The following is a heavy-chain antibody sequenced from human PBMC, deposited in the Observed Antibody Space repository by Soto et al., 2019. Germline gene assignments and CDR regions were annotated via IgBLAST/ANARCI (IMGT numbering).Heavy chain of an antibody. D-gene: IGHD6-13*01. J-gene: IGHJ5*02. CDR3: ARGEYSSSWYNWFDP. V-gene: IGHV4-34*01. Sequence: PSETLSLTCAVYGGSFIGYYGSWIRQPPGKGLEWIGEINHSGSTNYNPSLKSRVTISVDTSKNQFSLKLSSVTAADTAVYYCARGEYSSSWYNWFDPWGQGTLVTVSS. CDR2: INHSGST. CDR1: GGSFIGYY.